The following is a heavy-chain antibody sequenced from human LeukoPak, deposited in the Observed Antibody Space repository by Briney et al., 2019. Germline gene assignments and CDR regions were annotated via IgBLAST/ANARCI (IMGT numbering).Heavy chain of an antibody. CDR3: AKDGAKDDRTGSLGHYFDY. D-gene: IGHD3-22*01. Sequence: PGGSLRLSCAASGFTFSSYAMNWVRQVPEKGLEWVSAISGSSGNANYADSVKGRFTVSRDNSKNTPYLQMISLRAEDTALYYCAKDGAKDDRTGSLGHYFDYWGQGILVIVSS. V-gene: IGHV3-23*01. CDR1: GFTFSSYA. J-gene: IGHJ4*02. CDR2: ISGSSGNA.